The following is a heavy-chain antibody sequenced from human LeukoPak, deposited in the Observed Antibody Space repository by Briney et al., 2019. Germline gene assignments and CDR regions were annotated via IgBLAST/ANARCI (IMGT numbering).Heavy chain of an antibody. CDR3: ATRPLIAAAGFDY. D-gene: IGHD6-13*01. CDR1: GGSISSSSYH. CDR2: IYYSGST. V-gene: IGHV4-39*01. Sequence: PSETLSLTCTVSGGSISSSSYHWGWIRQPPGKGLEWIGSIYYSGSTYYNPSLKSRVTISVDTSKNQFSLKLSSVTAADTAVYYCATRPLIAAAGFDYWGQGTLVTVSS. J-gene: IGHJ4*02.